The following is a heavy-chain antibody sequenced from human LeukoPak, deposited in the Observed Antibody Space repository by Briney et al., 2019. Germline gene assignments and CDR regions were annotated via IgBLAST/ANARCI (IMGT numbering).Heavy chain of an antibody. Sequence: GGSLRLPCAASGFTFSSYWMSWVCQAPGKGLEWVANIKQDGSEKYYVDSVKGRFTISRDNAKNSLYLQMNSLRAEDTAVYYCARGGGYNPLFYWGQGTLVTVSS. CDR1: GFTFSSYW. J-gene: IGHJ4*02. V-gene: IGHV3-7*03. D-gene: IGHD5-24*01. CDR3: ARGGGYNPLFY. CDR2: IKQDGSEK.